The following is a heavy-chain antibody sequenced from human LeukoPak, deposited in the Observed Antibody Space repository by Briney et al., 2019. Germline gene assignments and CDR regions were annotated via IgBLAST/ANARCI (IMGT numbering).Heavy chain of an antibody. CDR3: AKGGV. CDR1: GVTFSSYA. J-gene: IGHJ6*02. V-gene: IGHV3-23*01. CDR2: IGNSGDRT. Sequence: GGSVRLSCAAPGVTFSSYAMSWVRQAPGKGPEWVSGIGNSGDRTFYADSVKGRFTISRDNSKNTLYLQMNSLRVEDTALYYCAKGGVWGQGIAVTVSS.